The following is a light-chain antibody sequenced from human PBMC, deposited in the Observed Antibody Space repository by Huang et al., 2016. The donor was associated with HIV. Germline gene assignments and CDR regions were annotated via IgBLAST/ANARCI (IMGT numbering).Light chain of an antibody. CDR2: GAS. V-gene: IGKV3-20*01. J-gene: IGKJ2*01. Sequence: EIVLTQSPATLSLSPGERATLSCGASQSVSRSSLAWYQQKPGQAPRLLIYGASSRATGIPDRFSGSGSRTDFTLTISRVEPEDFAVYYCQHYGSSPYTFGRGTKLEIK. CDR1: QSVSRSS. CDR3: QHYGSSPYT.